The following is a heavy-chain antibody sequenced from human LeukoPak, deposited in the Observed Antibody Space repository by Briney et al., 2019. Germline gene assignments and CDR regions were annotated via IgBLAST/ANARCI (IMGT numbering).Heavy chain of an antibody. J-gene: IGHJ4*02. CDR3: VRVNIDFDGYNLHFDY. V-gene: IGHV3-21*01. D-gene: IGHD5-24*01. Sequence: GGSLRLSCAASGFTFSSYSMNWVRQAPGKGLEWVSSISSSSSYIYYADSVKGRFTISRDNAKNSLYLQMNSLRAEDTAVYYCVRVNIDFDGYNLHFDYWGQGTLVTVSS. CDR2: ISSSSSYI. CDR1: GFTFSSYS.